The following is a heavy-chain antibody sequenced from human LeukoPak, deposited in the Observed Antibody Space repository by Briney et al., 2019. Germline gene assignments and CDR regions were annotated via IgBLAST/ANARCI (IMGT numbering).Heavy chain of an antibody. D-gene: IGHD6-13*01. CDR1: GYTFTSYG. V-gene: IGHV1-18*01. J-gene: IGHJ5*02. Sequence: ASVKVSCKASGYTFTSYGISWVRQAPGQGLEWMGWISAYNGNTNYAQKPQGRVTMTTDTSTSTAYMELRSLRSDDTAVYYCAGIAAAGSMFDPWGQGTLVTVSS. CDR2: ISAYNGNT. CDR3: AGIAAAGSMFDP.